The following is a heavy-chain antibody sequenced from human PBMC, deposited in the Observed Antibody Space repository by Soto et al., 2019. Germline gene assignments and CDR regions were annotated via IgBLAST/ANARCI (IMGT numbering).Heavy chain of an antibody. D-gene: IGHD3-10*01. CDR1: GFTFSSYA. CDR2: ISGSGGST. Sequence: GGSLRLSCAASGFTFSSYAMSWVRQAPGKGLEWVSAISGSGGSTYYADSVKGRFTISRDNSKNTLYLQMNSLRAEDTAVYYCAIRRFGELLYPAYYYYGMDVWGQGTTVTVSS. J-gene: IGHJ6*02. V-gene: IGHV3-23*01. CDR3: AIRRFGELLYPAYYYYGMDV.